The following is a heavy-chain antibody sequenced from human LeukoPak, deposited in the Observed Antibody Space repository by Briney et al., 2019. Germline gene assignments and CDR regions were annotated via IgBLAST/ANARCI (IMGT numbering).Heavy chain of an antibody. J-gene: IGHJ4*02. Sequence: ASVKVSCKASGGTFSSYAISWVRQAPGQGLEWMGWINPHNGDTNYAQKFQGRVTMTRDTSITTAYMELSRLKSDDTAVYYCATVRDIVVGGGPYYFDHWGQGTLVTVSS. D-gene: IGHD2-15*01. CDR3: ATVRDIVVGGGPYYFDH. CDR1: GGTFSSYA. V-gene: IGHV1-2*02. CDR2: INPHNGDT.